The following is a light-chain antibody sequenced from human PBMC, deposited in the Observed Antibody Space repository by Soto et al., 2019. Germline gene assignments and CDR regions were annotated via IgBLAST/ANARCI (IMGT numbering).Light chain of an antibody. CDR1: SSDVGGYNY. CDR2: DVI. CDR3: SSYTSSSTLYV. J-gene: IGLJ1*01. V-gene: IGLV2-14*01. Sequence: QSVLTQPASVSGSPGQSITISCTGTSSDVGGYNYVSWYQQHPGKAPKLMIYDVINRPSGVSNRFSGSKSGNTASLTISGFQAEDEADYYCSSYTSSSTLYVFGTGTKVTVL.